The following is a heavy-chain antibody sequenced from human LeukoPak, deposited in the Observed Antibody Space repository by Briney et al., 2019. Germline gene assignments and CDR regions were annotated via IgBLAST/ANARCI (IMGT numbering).Heavy chain of an antibody. CDR1: GFTFSSYG. CDR3: AKGWKYYDILTGYYNVFGMDV. V-gene: IGHV3-30*18. Sequence: GGSLRLSCAASGFTFSSYGMHWVRQAPGKGLEWVAVISYDGRNKYYADSVKGRFTISRDNSKNTLYLQMNSLRAEDTAVYYCAKGWKYYDILTGYYNVFGMDVWGQGTTVTV. J-gene: IGHJ6*02. D-gene: IGHD3-9*01. CDR2: ISYDGRNK.